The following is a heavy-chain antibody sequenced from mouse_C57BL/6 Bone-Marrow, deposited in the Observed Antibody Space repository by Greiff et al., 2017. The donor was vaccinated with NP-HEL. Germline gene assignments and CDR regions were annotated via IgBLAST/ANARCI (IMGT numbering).Heavy chain of an antibody. V-gene: IGHV1-81*01. Sequence: VQLQQSGAELARPGASVKLSCKASGYTFTSYGISWVKQRTGEGLEWIGEIYPRSGNTYYNEKFKGKATLTADKSSSTAYMELRSLTSEDSAVYFCASPDYYYGSRYAYWGQGTLVTVSA. J-gene: IGHJ3*01. CDR3: ASPDYYYGSRYAY. CDR2: IYPRSGNT. D-gene: IGHD1-1*01. CDR1: GYTFTSYG.